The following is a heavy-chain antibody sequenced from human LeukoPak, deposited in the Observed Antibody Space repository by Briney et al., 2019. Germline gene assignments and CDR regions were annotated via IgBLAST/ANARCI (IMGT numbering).Heavy chain of an antibody. D-gene: IGHD3-22*01. CDR2: ISGCGGST. CDR3: AKSYFKSSYDSSGYYYYYYYYYMDV. J-gene: IGHJ6*03. V-gene: IGHV3-23*01. Sequence: GGSLRLSCAASGFTFSSYAMSWVRQAPGKGLEWVSAISGCGGSTYYADSVKGRFTISRDNSKNTLYLQMNSLRAEDTAVYYCAKSYFKSSYDSSGYYYYYYYYYMDVWGKGTTVTVSS. CDR1: GFTFSSYA.